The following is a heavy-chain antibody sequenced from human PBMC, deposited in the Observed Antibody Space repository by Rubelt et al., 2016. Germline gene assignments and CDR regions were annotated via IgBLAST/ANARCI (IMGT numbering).Heavy chain of an antibody. CDR3: VRSHYYASRSGYFNQDAFDM. CDR2: TRNKAASYTT. CDR1: GFTFSDHY. J-gene: IGHJ3*02. V-gene: IGHV3-72*01. D-gene: IGHD3-22*01. Sequence: GGSLRLSCAASGFTFSDHYMDWVRQAPGKGLEWVGHTRNKAASYTTEYGASVDGRFSISRDDSKSSLYLQMNSLKTEDTAMDYCVRSHYYASRSGYFNQDAFDMWAKGQWSPSLQ.